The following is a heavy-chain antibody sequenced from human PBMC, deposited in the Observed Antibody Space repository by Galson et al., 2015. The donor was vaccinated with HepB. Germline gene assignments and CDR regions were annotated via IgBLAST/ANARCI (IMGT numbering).Heavy chain of an antibody. J-gene: IGHJ4*02. D-gene: IGHD1-26*01. Sequence: TLSLTCTVSGGSIFSGAYCWSWIRQHPGKGLEWIGYIYYSGSTYYNPSLKSRVTISVDTSKNQFSLKLSSVTAADTAVYYCARAGPVGPLWYFDYWGQGTLVTVSS. CDR2: IYYSGST. CDR1: GGSIFSGAYC. V-gene: IGHV4-31*03. CDR3: ARAGPVGPLWYFDY.